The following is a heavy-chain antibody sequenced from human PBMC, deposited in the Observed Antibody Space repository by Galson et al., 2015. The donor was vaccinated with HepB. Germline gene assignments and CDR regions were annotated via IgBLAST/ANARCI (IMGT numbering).Heavy chain of an antibody. D-gene: IGHD1-26*01. Sequence: SLRLSCAASGFTFSSYAMHWVRQAPGKGLEWVAVISYDGSNKYYADSVKGRFTISRDNSKNMLYLQMNSLRAEDTAVYYCTREQYSGSYSYLDYWGQGTLVTVSS. J-gene: IGHJ4*02. CDR3: TREQYSGSYSYLDY. V-gene: IGHV3-30-3*01. CDR1: GFTFSSYA. CDR2: ISYDGSNK.